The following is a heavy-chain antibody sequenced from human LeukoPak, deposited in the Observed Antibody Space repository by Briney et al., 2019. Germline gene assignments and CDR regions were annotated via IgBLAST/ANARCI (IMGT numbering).Heavy chain of an antibody. J-gene: IGHJ4*02. CDR3: ARGGDRRGFDY. CDR2: IYDSGTT. D-gene: IGHD1-14*01. V-gene: IGHV4-31*03. Sequence: TSETLSLTCIVSGGSISSGGYYWSWIRQHPGKGLEWIGYIYDSGTTYYNPSLKSRVSISVDTSKNQFSLKLSSVTAADTAVYCCARGGDRRGFDYWGQGTLVTVSS. CDR1: GGSISSGGYY.